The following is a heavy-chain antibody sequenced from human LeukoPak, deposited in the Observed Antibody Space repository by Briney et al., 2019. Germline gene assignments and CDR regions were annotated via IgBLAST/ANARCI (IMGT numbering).Heavy chain of an antibody. CDR3: AKTLAYYFDY. J-gene: IGHJ4*02. V-gene: IGHV3-23*01. CDR2: VSGSGGST. CDR1: GFTFSSYA. Sequence: PGGSLRLSCAASGFTFSSYAMSWVRQAQGKGLEWVSAVSGSGGSTYYADSVKGRFTISRDNSKNTLYLQMNSLRAEDTAVYYCAKTLAYYFDYWGQGTLVTVSS.